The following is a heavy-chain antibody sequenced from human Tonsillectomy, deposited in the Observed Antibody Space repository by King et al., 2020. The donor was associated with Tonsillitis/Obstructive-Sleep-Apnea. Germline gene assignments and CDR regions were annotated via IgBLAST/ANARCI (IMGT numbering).Heavy chain of an antibody. CDR2: IYYTGST. D-gene: IGHD1-1*01. J-gene: IGHJ6*02. Sequence: QLQESGPGLVKPSETLSLTCTVSGGSISSTIYYWGWIRQPPGKGLEWIGSIYYTGSTYYNPSLKSRVTISVDTSKDQFSLKLSSVTAADTAVYYCARWGDNWNAYGMDVWGQGTTVTVSS. CDR3: ARWGDNWNAYGMDV. CDR1: GGSISSTIYY. V-gene: IGHV4-39*01.